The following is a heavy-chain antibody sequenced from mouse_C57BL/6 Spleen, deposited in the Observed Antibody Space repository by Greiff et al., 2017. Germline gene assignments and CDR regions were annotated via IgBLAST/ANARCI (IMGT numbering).Heavy chain of an antibody. CDR3: ARDNPREYFDV. CDR1: GYSITSGYY. J-gene: IGHJ1*03. Sequence: EVQLQQSGPGLVKPSQSLSLTCSVTGYSITSGYYWNWIRQFPGNKLEWMGYISYDGSNNYNPSLKNRISITRDTSKNQFFLKLNSVTTEDTATYYCARDNPREYFDVWGTGTTVTVSS. CDR2: ISYDGSN. V-gene: IGHV3-6*01.